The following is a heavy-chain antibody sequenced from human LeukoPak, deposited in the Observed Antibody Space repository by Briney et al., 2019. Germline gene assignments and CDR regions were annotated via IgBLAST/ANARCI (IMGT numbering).Heavy chain of an antibody. J-gene: IGHJ4*02. CDR1: GFTFSSYG. CDR2: IWYDASNR. Sequence: GGSLRLSCAASGFTFSSYGMHWVRQAPGKGLEWVAVIWYDASNRYYADSVKGRFTISRDNSKNTLYLQMNSLRAEDTAVYYCARALSYGGKSPTPGNYWGQGTLVTVSS. V-gene: IGHV3-33*01. CDR3: ARALSYGGKSPTPGNY. D-gene: IGHD4-23*01.